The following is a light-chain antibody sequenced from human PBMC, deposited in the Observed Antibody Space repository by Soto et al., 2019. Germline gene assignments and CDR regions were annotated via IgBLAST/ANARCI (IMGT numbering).Light chain of an antibody. J-gene: IGLJ1*01. CDR1: SSDIGGYKY. V-gene: IGLV2-14*01. Sequence: QSVLTQPASVSGSPGQSITISCTGTSSDIGGYKYVSWYQQHPGKAPIFMIYDVSNRPSGVSNRFSGSKSGNTASLTFSGLQAEDEADYYCSSYTSSSTRNVFGTGTKVTVL. CDR2: DVS. CDR3: SSYTSSSTRNV.